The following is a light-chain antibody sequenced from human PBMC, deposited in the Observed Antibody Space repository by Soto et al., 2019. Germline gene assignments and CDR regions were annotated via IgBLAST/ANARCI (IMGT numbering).Light chain of an antibody. CDR3: QHRTNWPRT. V-gene: IGKV3-11*01. CDR1: QSVGTF. Sequence: EVVLTQSPVTLSLSPGERATLSCRASQSVGTFLAGYQQKPGQAPRLIIYDTSNRATGIPARFSGTGSGTDFARTISSVEPEDFAVYFCQHRTNWPRTFGQGTKLDIK. J-gene: IGKJ2*01. CDR2: DTS.